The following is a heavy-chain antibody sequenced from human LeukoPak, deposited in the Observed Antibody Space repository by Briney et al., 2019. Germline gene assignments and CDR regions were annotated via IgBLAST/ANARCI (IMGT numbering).Heavy chain of an antibody. D-gene: IGHD3-3*01. CDR1: GASVSGSPYY. Sequence: PSETLSLTCTVSGASVSGSPYYWGWIRQPPGKGLEWIGSIYYSGSTYYNPSLKSRVTISVDTSKNQFSLKLSSVTAADTAVYYCARVKPPWSGHPDFDYWGQGTLVTVSS. V-gene: IGHV4-39*07. CDR3: ARVKPPWSGHPDFDY. J-gene: IGHJ4*02. CDR2: IYYSGST.